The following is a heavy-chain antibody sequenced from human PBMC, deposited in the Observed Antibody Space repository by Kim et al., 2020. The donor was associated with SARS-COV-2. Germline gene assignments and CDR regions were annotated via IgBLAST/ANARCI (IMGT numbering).Heavy chain of an antibody. J-gene: IGHJ4*02. V-gene: IGHV3-74*01. Sequence: VGSLRLSCAASGFAFSPYWMHWVRQVPGQGLMWVSQIDTDGSITTYAEAVLGRFSISRDNAKNTLYLQMNSLRVEDTAIYYCIRDNIQPGDLWGQGVMVTVSS. CDR1: GFAFSPYW. CDR2: IDTDGSIT. CDR3: IRDNIQPGDL. D-gene: IGHD3-16*01.